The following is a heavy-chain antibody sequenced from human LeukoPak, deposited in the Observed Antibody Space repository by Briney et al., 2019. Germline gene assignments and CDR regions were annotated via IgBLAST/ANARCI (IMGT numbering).Heavy chain of an antibody. J-gene: IGHJ3*01. Sequence: GGSLRLSCAASGFTFSTYAMTWVRQAAEKGLEWVSIINAGGGETYYADSVKGRFTISRDNSKNTLYLRMNSLRVEDTAVYYCGRDPNGDYFGAFEFWGQETLVTVSA. D-gene: IGHD4-17*01. CDR2: INAGGGET. V-gene: IGHV3-23*01. CDR3: GRDPNGDYFGAFEF. CDR1: GFTFSTYA.